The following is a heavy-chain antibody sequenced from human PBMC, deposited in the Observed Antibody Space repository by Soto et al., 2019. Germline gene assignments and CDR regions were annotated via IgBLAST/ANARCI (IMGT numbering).Heavy chain of an antibody. CDR3: GRDWVLDL. D-gene: IGHD1-1*01. Sequence: EVQLVESGGGLGQPGGSLRLSCAGTGFSFSSHWVNWVRQAPGNGLEWVANINRDGSEQYYVDSVNGRFTISRDNAKNSAYLQMNSLRVEDTAVYYCGRDWVLDLWGRGTLVTVSS. CDR1: GFSFSSHW. J-gene: IGHJ2*01. CDR2: INRDGSEQ. V-gene: IGHV3-7*03.